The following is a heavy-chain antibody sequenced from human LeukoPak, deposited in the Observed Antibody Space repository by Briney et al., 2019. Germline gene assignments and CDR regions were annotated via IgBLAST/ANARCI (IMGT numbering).Heavy chain of an antibody. V-gene: IGHV3-33*06. D-gene: IGHD5-24*01. CDR3: AKDGGGWLQLTYTDY. CDR1: GFTFSSYG. CDR2: IWYDGGNK. Sequence: GGSLRLSCAASGFTFSSYGMHWVRQAPGKGLEWVAVIWYDGGNKYYADSVKGRFTISRDNSKNTLYLQMNSLRAEDTAVYYCAKDGGGWLQLTYTDYWGQGTLVTVSS. J-gene: IGHJ4*02.